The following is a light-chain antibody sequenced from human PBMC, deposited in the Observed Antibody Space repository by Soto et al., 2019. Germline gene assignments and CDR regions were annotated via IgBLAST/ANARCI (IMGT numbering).Light chain of an antibody. J-gene: IGKJ4*01. CDR2: GAS. CDR1: QNIISN. CDR3: QHYNNWLGT. V-gene: IGKV3-15*01. Sequence: EIVVTQSPAILSLSPGERATLSCRASQNIISNLAWYQQKLGQAPRLLIYGASTRATGIPARFSGSGSVTEFTLNISSLQSEDFAVYYCQHYNNWLGTFGGGTKVEIK.